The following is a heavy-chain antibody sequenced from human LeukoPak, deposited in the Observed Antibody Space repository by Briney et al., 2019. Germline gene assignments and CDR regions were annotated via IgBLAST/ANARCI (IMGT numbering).Heavy chain of an antibody. CDR2: IKSKTDGGTT. CDR3: TTEYYDFWSGYRYYYYYYYMDV. CDR1: GFTFSNAW. Sequence: GGSLRLSCAASGFTFSNAWMSWVRQAPGKGLEWVGRIKSKTDGGTTDYAAPVKGRFTISRDDSKNTLYLQMNSLKTEDTAVYYCTTEYYDFWSGYRYYYYYYYMDVWGKGTTVTVSS. J-gene: IGHJ6*03. V-gene: IGHV3-15*01. D-gene: IGHD3-3*01.